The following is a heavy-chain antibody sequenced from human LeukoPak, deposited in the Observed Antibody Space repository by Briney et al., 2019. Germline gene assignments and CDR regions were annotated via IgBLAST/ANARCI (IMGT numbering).Heavy chain of an antibody. V-gene: IGHV1-69*05. CDR3: AREYGEGYYYYYMDV. CDR2: IIPIFGTA. Sequence: SVKVSCKASGGTFSSYAISWVRQAPGQGLEWMGGIIPIFGTANYAQKFQGRVTITTDESTSTAYMELSSLRSEGTAVYCCAREYGEGYYYYYMDVWGKGTTATVSS. CDR1: GGTFSSYA. J-gene: IGHJ6*03. D-gene: IGHD4-17*01.